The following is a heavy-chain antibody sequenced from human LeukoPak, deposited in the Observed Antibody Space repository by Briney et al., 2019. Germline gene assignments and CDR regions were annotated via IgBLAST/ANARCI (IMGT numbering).Heavy chain of an antibody. J-gene: IGHJ4*02. D-gene: IGHD3-22*01. CDR1: GGSIRSSYYY. CDR2: IYDSGST. CDR3: ARVSSSGYYIDY. Sequence: PSETLSLTCTVSGGSIRSSYYYWGWIRQPPGKGLEWIGSIYDSGSTYYNPSLKSRVTIPVDRSKNQFSLKLSSVTAADTAVYYCARVSSSGYYIDYWGQGTLVTVSS. V-gene: IGHV4-39*07.